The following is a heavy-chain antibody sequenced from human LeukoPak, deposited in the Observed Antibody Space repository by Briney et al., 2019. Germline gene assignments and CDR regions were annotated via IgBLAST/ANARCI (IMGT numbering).Heavy chain of an antibody. CDR3: ARARNIGTYYNWFDP. CDR2: ISPNSGGT. CDR1: GYTFTSYY. V-gene: IGHV1-2*02. J-gene: IGHJ5*02. D-gene: IGHD1-26*01. Sequence: GASVKVSCKASGYTFTSYYMHWVRQAPGQGLEWMGWISPNSGGTKYAQNFQGRITMTRDKSTGTAYMELSSLTSGDTAIYYCARARNIGTYYNWFDPWGQGTLVTVSS.